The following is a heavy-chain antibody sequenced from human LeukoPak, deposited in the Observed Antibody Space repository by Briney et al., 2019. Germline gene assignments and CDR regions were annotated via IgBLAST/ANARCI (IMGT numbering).Heavy chain of an antibody. CDR1: GFTFSNYA. CDR2: IRGSGSKT. J-gene: IGHJ4*02. V-gene: IGHV3-23*01. Sequence: PGGSLRLSCAASGFTFSNYAMGWVRQAPGKGLEWVSSIRGSGSKTYNADSVKGRFTISRDNSKNTLYLQMDSLRAEDTAVYYCAKLVRDYYDSSAYYGPTRPYYFDYWGQGTLVTVSS. CDR3: AKLVRDYYDSSAYYGPTRPYYFDY. D-gene: IGHD3-22*01.